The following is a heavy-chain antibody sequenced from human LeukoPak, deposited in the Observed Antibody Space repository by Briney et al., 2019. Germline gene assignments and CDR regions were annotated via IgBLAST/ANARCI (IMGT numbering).Heavy chain of an antibody. V-gene: IGHV4-4*02. CDR1: GGSISSSNW. J-gene: IGHJ4*02. CDR3: ARVSAGKHFDY. CDR2: IYHGGST. Sequence: SETLSLTCAVSGGSISSSNWWSWVRQPPGQGLEWIGEIYHGGSTNYNPSLKGRVIISVDKSKNQFSLKLSSVTAADTAVYYCARVSAGKHFDYWGQGTLVTVSS.